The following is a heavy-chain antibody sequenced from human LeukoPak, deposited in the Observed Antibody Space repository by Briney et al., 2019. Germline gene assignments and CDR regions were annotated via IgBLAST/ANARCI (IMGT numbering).Heavy chain of an antibody. J-gene: IGHJ5*01. D-gene: IGHD2-15*01. Sequence: ASVKVSCKVSGHTLIELSMHWVRQAPGKGLEWMGGFDPESGETIYAEKFQGRVTMITDTSTSTAYMELRSLRSDDTAVYYCARADIVEELPASNWFDSWGLGTRVIVSS. V-gene: IGHV1-24*01. CDR2: FDPESGET. CDR1: GHTLIELS. CDR3: ARADIVEELPASNWFDS.